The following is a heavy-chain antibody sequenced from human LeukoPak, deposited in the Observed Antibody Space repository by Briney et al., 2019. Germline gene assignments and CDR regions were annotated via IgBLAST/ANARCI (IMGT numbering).Heavy chain of an antibody. CDR1: GGSISSYC. CDR2: VYTSGST. Sequence: SETLSLTCTVSGGSISSYCWSWIRQPAGKGLEWIGRVYTSGSTNYNPSLKSRVTMSVDTSKNQFSLKLSSVTAADTAVYYCAGDEYYDFWSGYYNKPHWGQGTLVTVSS. CDR3: AGDEYYDFWSGYYNKPH. V-gene: IGHV4-4*07. J-gene: IGHJ4*02. D-gene: IGHD3-3*01.